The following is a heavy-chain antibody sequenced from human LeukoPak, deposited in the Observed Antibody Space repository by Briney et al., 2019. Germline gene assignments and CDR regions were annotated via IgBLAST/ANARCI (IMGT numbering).Heavy chain of an antibody. V-gene: IGHV3-30*02. CDR3: ATPARYCSSTSGRCAFDI. CDR1: GFTFSSYG. Sequence: GGSLRLSCAASGFTFSSYGMHWVRQAPCKGLEWVAFIRYDGSNKYYADSVKGRFTISRDNSKNTLYLQMNSLRAEDTAVYYCATPARYCSSTSGRCAFDIWGQGTMVTVSS. J-gene: IGHJ3*02. D-gene: IGHD2-2*01. CDR2: IRYDGSNK.